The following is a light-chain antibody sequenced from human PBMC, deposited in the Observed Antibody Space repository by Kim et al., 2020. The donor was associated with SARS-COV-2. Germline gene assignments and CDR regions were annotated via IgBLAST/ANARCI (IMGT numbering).Light chain of an antibody. Sequence: PSTLSASVGDRDTVTCRAGQSISSWLAWYQQKPGKAPKLLIYKASSLDSGVPSRFSGSGSGTEFTLTISSLQPDDFATYYCQQYDTFGQGTKLEI. CDR3: QQYDT. CDR2: KAS. V-gene: IGKV1-5*03. J-gene: IGKJ2*01. CDR1: QSISSW.